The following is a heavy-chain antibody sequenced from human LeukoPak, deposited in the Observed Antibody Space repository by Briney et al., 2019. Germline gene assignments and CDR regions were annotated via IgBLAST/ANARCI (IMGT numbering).Heavy chain of an antibody. Sequence: ASVKVSCKASGYTFTGYYMHWVRQAPGQGLEWMGWINSNNGGTNYAQNFQGRVTMTRDTSISTAYMELRWRRSDDTAVYYCARGGVAEYVRHWGQGTLVTVSS. V-gene: IGHV1-2*02. J-gene: IGHJ1*01. CDR1: GYTFTGYY. CDR3: ARGGVAEYVRH. CDR2: INSNNGGT.